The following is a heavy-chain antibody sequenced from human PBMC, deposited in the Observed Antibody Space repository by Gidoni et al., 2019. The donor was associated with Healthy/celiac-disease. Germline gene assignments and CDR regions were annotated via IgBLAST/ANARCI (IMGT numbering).Heavy chain of an antibody. D-gene: IGHD3-9*01. CDR1: GGSFSGYY. J-gene: IGHJ4*02. CDR2: INHSGST. Sequence: QVQLHQWGAGLLKPSETLSLTCAVSGGSFSGYYWSWIRHPPGKGLEWIGEINHSGSTNYNPSLKSRVTISVDTSKNQFSLKLSSVTAADTAVYYCARGRKLRYFDSYYFDYWGQGTLVTVSS. V-gene: IGHV4-34*01. CDR3: ARGRKLRYFDSYYFDY.